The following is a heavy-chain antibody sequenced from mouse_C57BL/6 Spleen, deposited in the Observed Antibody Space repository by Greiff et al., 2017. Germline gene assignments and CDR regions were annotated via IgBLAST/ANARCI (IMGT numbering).Heavy chain of an antibody. J-gene: IGHJ2*01. CDR2: IDPENGDT. CDR1: GFNIKDDY. CDR3: TLITTVVDY. V-gene: IGHV14-4*01. D-gene: IGHD1-1*01. Sequence: EFQLQQSGAELVRPGASVKLSCTASGFNIKDDYMHWVKQRPEQGLEWLGWIDPENGDTEYASKFQGKATITADTSSNTAYLQLSSLTSEDTAVYYCTLITTVVDYWGQGTTLTVSS.